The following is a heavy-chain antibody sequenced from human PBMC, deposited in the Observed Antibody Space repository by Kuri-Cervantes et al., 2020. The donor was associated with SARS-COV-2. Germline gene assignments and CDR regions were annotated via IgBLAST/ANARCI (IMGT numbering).Heavy chain of an antibody. Sequence: SETLSLTCSISGGYVQRVSYYWTWIRQAPGKGLEWIAYMYYNVKTTYNLSLKSRVTISADTSKNQFSLKLTSVTAADTAVYYCARDDFSYGSNHFDIWGQGILVTVSS. CDR1: GGYVQRVSYY. CDR3: ARDDFSYGSNHFDI. D-gene: IGHD6-13*01. V-gene: IGHV4-61*01. CDR2: MYYNVKT. J-gene: IGHJ4*02.